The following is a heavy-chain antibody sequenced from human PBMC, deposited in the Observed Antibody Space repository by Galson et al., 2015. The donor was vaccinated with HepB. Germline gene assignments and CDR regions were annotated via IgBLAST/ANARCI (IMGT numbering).Heavy chain of an antibody. Sequence: SVKVSCKASGGTFSSYAISWVRQAPGQGLEWMGGIIPILGIANYAQKFQGRVTITADKSTSTAYMELSSLRSEDTAVYYCVRELHRYCSGGSCYDYFDYWGQGTLVTVSS. D-gene: IGHD2-15*01. CDR2: IIPILGIA. CDR3: VRELHRYCSGGSCYDYFDY. V-gene: IGHV1-69*10. J-gene: IGHJ4*02. CDR1: GGTFSSYA.